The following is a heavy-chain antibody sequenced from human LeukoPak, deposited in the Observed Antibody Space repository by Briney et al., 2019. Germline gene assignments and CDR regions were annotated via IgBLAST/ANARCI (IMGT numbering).Heavy chain of an antibody. CDR1: GYTFTSYD. V-gene: IGHV1-8*01. CDR2: MNPNSGNT. CDR3: ARDIAAAEVNWFDP. D-gene: IGHD6-13*01. Sequence: ASVKVSCKASGYTFTSYDINWVRQATGQGLEWMGWMNPNSGNTGYAQKFQGRVTMTRNTSISTAYMELSSLRSEDTAVYYCARDIAAAEVNWFDPWGQGTLVTVSS. J-gene: IGHJ5*02.